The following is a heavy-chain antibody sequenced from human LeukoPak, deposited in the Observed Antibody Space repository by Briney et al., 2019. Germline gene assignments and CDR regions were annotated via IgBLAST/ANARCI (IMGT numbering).Heavy chain of an antibody. V-gene: IGHV3-23*01. Sequence: GGSLRLSCAVSGFTFSDYYMSWIRQAPGKGLEWVSAISGSGGSTYYADSVKGRFTISRDNSKNTLYLQMNSLRAEDTAIYYCAKHSGSNHFDYWGQGTLVTVSS. CDR2: ISGSGGST. CDR1: GFTFSDYY. D-gene: IGHD6-6*01. J-gene: IGHJ4*02. CDR3: AKHSGSNHFDY.